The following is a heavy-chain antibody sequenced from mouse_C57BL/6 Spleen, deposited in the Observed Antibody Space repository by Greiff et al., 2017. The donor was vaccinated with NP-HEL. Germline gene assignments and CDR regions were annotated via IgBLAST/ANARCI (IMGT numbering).Heavy chain of an antibody. CDR2: ISNGGGST. CDR3: ARRLGQGFAY. V-gene: IGHV5-12*01. J-gene: IGHJ3*01. Sequence: DVKLVESGGGLVQPGGSLKLSCAASGFTFSDYYMYWVRQTPEKRLEWVAYISNGGGSTYYPDTVKGRFTISRDNAKNTLYLQMSRLKSEDTAMYYRARRLGQGFAYWGQGTLVTVSA. CDR1: GFTFSDYY. D-gene: IGHD4-1*01.